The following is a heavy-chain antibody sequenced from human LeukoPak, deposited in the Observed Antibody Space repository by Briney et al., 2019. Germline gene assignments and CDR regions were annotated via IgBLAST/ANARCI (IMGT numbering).Heavy chain of an antibody. V-gene: IGHV4-34*01. J-gene: IGHJ6*02. Sequence: PSETLSLTCAVYGGSFSGYYWSWIRQPPGKGLEWIGEINHSGSTNYNPSLKSRVTISVDTSKNQFSLKLSSVTAADTAVYYCARDRLYYYGSGTARGGMDVWGQGTTVTVSS. CDR3: ARDRLYYYGSGTARGGMDV. CDR1: GGSFSGYY. CDR2: INHSGST. D-gene: IGHD3-10*01.